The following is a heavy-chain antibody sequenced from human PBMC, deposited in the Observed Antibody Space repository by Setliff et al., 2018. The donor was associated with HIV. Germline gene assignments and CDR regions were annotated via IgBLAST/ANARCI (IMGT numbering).Heavy chain of an antibody. CDR2: IRLDGSDK. D-gene: IGHD3-10*01. Sequence: GGSLRLSCAASGFTFRNYGMHWVRQAPGKGLEWVAFIRLDGSDKFYADSVKGRFTISRENSKNTLFLEMNSLRAEDTAVYYCAKDFRRKRFGELNYYYYMDVWGKGTTVTVSS. CDR3: AKDFRRKRFGELNYYYYMDV. J-gene: IGHJ6*03. V-gene: IGHV3-30*02. CDR1: GFTFRNYG.